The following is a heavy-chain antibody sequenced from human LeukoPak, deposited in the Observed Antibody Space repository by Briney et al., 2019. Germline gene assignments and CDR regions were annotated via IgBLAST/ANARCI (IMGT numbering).Heavy chain of an antibody. J-gene: IGHJ4*02. Sequence: GASVKVSCKASGYTFTGYYIHWVRQAPGQGLEWMGWINPNSGGTNYAQKFQGRATMTTDTSTSTAYMELRSLRSDDTAVYYCARAGAYSSGWFDYWGQGTLVTVSS. CDR2: INPNSGGT. V-gene: IGHV1-2*02. D-gene: IGHD6-19*01. CDR1: GYTFTGYY. CDR3: ARAGAYSSGWFDY.